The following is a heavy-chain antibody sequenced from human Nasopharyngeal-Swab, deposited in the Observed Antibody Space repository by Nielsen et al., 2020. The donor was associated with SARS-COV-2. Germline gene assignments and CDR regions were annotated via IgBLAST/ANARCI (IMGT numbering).Heavy chain of an antibody. J-gene: IGHJ6*02. V-gene: IGHV4-34*01. CDR3: ATQSTLGYYYVMDV. Sequence: WIRQPPGKGLEWIGEINHSGSSNYNPSLKSRVTISVDTSKNQSSLMLSSVTAADTAVYYCATQSTLGYYYVMDVWGQGTTVTVSS. CDR2: INHSGSS. D-gene: IGHD4-11*01.